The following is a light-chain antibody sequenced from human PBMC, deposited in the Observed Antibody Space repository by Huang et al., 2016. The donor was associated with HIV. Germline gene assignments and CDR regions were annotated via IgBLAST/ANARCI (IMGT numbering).Light chain of an antibody. CDR2: DAS. CDR1: QSLKNY. V-gene: IGKV3-11*01. CDR3: QQRSKWPPYT. J-gene: IGKJ2*01. Sequence: EIVLTQSPATLSLSPGERATLSCRASQSLKNYLAWYQQTPGQPPRLLIYDASNRATGIPARFNGSGSGTDFTLTISSLELEDFAVYYCQQRSKWPPYTFGQGTKLEI.